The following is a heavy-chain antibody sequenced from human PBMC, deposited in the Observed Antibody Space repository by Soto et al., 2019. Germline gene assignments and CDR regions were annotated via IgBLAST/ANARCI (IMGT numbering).Heavy chain of an antibody. V-gene: IGHV3-48*02. Sequence: LSCAASGFTFSSYSMNWVRQAPGKGLERVSYISSSSSTIYYADSVKGRFTISRDNAKNSLYLQMNSLRDEDTAVYYCAREGEDFEWFAYGMDVWGQGTTVTVSS. D-gene: IGHD3-9*01. CDR1: GFTFSSYS. CDR3: AREGEDFEWFAYGMDV. CDR2: ISSSSSTI. J-gene: IGHJ6*02.